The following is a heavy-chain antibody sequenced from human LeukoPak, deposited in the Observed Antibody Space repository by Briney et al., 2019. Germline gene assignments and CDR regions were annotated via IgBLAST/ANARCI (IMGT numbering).Heavy chain of an antibody. Sequence: PSETLSLTCTVSGGSISSYDWSRIRQPPGQGLEWIGYIFYSGGTTYNPPLKSRVTTSVATSKNQFSLKLSSVTAADTAVYYCARGSWSSPSCYGNDYWGQGTLVTVSS. CDR3: ARGSWSSPSCYGNDY. CDR2: IFYSGGT. J-gene: IGHJ4*02. D-gene: IGHD2-2*01. CDR1: GGSISSYD. V-gene: IGHV4-59*12.